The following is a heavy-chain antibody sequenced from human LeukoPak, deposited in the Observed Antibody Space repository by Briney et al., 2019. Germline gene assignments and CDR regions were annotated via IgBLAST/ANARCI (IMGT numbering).Heavy chain of an antibody. CDR2: ITNSGTTV. CDR3: AKDRGAYRLFDF. Sequence: PGGSLRLSCAASGFTFSDYYMSWIRQAPGKGLEWVSYITNSGTTVYYADSVKGRFTISRDNAKNSLYLQMNSLRAEDTAVYYCAKDRGAYRLFDFWGQGTLVTVSS. J-gene: IGHJ4*02. CDR1: GFTFSDYY. V-gene: IGHV3-11*01. D-gene: IGHD3-10*01.